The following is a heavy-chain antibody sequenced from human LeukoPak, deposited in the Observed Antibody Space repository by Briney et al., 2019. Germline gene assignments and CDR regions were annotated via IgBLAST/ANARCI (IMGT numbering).Heavy chain of an antibody. CDR2: ISSSSGTI. CDR3: ARVRPNYDSFGMDV. V-gene: IGHV3-48*02. J-gene: IGHJ6*02. Sequence: GGSLRLSCVDSGFTYSGYSMNWVRQAPGKGLEWLSYISSSSGTIYYADSVKGRFTISRDNAKNSLYLQMNSLRDEDTAVYYCARVRPNYDSFGMDVWGQGTTVTVSS. CDR1: GFTYSGYS. D-gene: IGHD3-9*01.